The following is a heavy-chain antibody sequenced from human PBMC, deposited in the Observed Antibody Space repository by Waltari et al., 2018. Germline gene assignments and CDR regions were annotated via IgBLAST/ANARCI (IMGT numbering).Heavy chain of an antibody. D-gene: IGHD5-12*01. CDR3: ARANNGYNRSAYYYYYYMDV. CDR1: GGTFSSYA. Sequence: QVQLVQSGAEVKKPGSSVKVSCKASGGTFSSYAISWVRPAPGQGLEWMGRIIPIFGTANYAQKFQGRVTITADKSTSTAYMELSSLRSEDTAVYYCARANNGYNRSAYYYYYYMDVWGKGTTVTISS. V-gene: IGHV1-69*13. CDR2: IIPIFGTA. J-gene: IGHJ6*03.